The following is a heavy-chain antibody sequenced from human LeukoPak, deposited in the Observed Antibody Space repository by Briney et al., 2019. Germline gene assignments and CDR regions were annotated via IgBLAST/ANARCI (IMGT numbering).Heavy chain of an antibody. Sequence: GGSLRLSCAASGFTVSSNYMSWVRQAPGKGLEWVSVIYSGGSTYYADSVKGRFTISRDNSKNTLYLQMNSLRAEDTAVYYCASRDYYDSSGYHDAFDIWGQGTMVTVSS. D-gene: IGHD3-22*01. CDR2: IYSGGST. J-gene: IGHJ3*02. CDR3: ASRDYYDSSGYHDAFDI. V-gene: IGHV3-66*01. CDR1: GFTVSSNY.